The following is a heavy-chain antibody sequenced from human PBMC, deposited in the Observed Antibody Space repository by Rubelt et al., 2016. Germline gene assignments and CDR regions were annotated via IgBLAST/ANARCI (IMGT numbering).Heavy chain of an antibody. CDR3: VSRYYDFWSGKGNDAFDI. D-gene: IGHD3-3*01. CDR1: GFTFSSYA. V-gene: IGHV3-64D*09. Sequence: EVQLVESGGGLVQPGGSLRLSCSASGFTFSSYAMHWVRQAPGKGLEYVSAISSNGGRTYYADSVKGRFTISRDNSKNTLYLQMSSLRAEDTAVYYCVSRYYDFWSGKGNDAFDIWGQGTMVTVSS. CDR2: ISSNGGRT. J-gene: IGHJ3*02.